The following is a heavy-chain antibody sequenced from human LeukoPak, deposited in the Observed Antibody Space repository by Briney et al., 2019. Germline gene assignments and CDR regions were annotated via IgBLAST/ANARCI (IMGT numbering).Heavy chain of an antibody. CDR3: ARVSLKSQWLVYFDY. J-gene: IGHJ4*02. Sequence: GGSLRLSCAASGFTFSTYGMQWVRQAPGKGLEWVAGILYDGSNKYYADSVRGRFTISRDNSKNTLYLQMNSLRLEDTAVYYCARVSLKSQWLVYFDYWGQGTLVTVSS. CDR1: GFTFSTYG. V-gene: IGHV3-30*03. D-gene: IGHD6-19*01. CDR2: ILYDGSNK.